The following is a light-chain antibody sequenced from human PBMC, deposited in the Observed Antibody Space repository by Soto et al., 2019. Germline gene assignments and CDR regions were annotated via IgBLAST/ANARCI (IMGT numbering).Light chain of an antibody. CDR3: QQSYSTPYT. CDR1: QSISTY. Sequence: DIPMTQSPSSLSASVGDRVTITCRASQSISTYLNWYQHKPGKAPKLLIHAASSLQSGVPSRFSGSGSGTDFTLTISSLQPDDFATYYCQQSYSTPYTFGQGTKLEIK. CDR2: AAS. V-gene: IGKV1-39*01. J-gene: IGKJ2*01.